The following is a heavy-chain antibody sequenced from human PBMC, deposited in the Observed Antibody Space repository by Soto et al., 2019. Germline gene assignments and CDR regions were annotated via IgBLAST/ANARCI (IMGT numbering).Heavy chain of an antibody. CDR1: GFRFSAFG. V-gene: IGHV3-33*06. Sequence: GGSLRLSCAASGFRFSAFGMHWVRQAPGKGLEWVAVIWSNGINKYYADSVRGRFTISRDNSKNTLDLQMNSLRAEDTALYYCVKERAPLDAFYIWGLGTMVTGSS. CDR3: VKERAPLDAFYI. CDR2: IWSNGINK. J-gene: IGHJ3*02.